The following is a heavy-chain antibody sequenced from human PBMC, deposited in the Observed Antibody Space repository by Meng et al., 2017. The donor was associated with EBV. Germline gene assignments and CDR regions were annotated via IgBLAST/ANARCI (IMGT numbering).Heavy chain of an antibody. V-gene: IGHV1-18*01. CDR2: ISAYNGDT. Sequence: QVQLVQSGAEVKKPGASVKVSCKASGYTFSSFGISWVRQAPGQGPEWMGWISAYNGDTKYAQKFQGRVTVTTDTSTSTAYMELRSLRRDDTAVYYCARGMRNFSFWGQGTLVTVSS. CDR1: GYTFSSFG. J-gene: IGHJ4*02. CDR3: ARGMRNFSF.